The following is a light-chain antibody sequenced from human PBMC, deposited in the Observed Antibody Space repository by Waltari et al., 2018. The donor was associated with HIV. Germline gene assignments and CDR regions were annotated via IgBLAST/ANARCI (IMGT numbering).Light chain of an antibody. CDR2: EVS. J-gene: IGLJ1*01. CDR1: SSDVGGYNY. Sequence: SVSGSPGQSITISCTGTSSDVGGYNYVSWYQQHPGKAPKFMIYEVSNRPSGVSNRFSGSKSGNTASLTISGLQAEDEADYYCSSYTRSSTYVFGNGTKVTVL. CDR3: SSYTRSSTYV. V-gene: IGLV2-14*01.